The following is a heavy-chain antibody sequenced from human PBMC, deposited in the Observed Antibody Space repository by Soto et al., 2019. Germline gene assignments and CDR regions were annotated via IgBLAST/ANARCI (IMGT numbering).Heavy chain of an antibody. CDR2: IYYSGST. Sequence: QVQLQESGPGLVMPSQTLSLTCTVSGDSISSDGYYWAWIRQHPEKVLEWIGFIYYSGSTSYNPSLKSRVTMSADTSKTQLSLRLTSVTAADTAVYYCAREPSYGLGAFDIWGRGTMVTVSS. V-gene: IGHV4-31*03. D-gene: IGHD1-26*01. CDR1: GDSISSDGYY. J-gene: IGHJ3*02. CDR3: AREPSYGLGAFDI.